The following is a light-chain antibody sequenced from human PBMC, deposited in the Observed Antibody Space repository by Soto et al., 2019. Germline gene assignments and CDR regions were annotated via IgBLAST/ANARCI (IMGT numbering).Light chain of an antibody. Sequence: QLVLTQSSSASASLGSSVKLTCTRSSGHSSYIIAWHQQQPGKAPRYLMKLEGSGSYNKGSGVPDRFSGSSSGADRYLTISTLQFEDEADYYCETWDSNTRVFGGGTKLTVL. CDR3: ETWDSNTRV. CDR1: SGHSSYI. J-gene: IGLJ3*02. V-gene: IGLV4-60*02. CDR2: LEGSGSY.